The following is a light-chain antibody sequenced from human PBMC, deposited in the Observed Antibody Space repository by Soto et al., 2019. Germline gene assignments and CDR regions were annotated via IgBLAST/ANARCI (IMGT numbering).Light chain of an antibody. V-gene: IGKV3-20*01. CDR3: QQYDTSPVT. CDR2: GAS. Sequence: EIVLTQSPGTLSLSPGERATLSCRASQSVSSSYLAWYQQKPGQAPRLLIYGASIRATGIPDRFSGSGSGPDFTLTISRLEPEDFAVYYCQQYDTSPVTFGQGTKVEIK. J-gene: IGKJ1*01. CDR1: QSVSSSY.